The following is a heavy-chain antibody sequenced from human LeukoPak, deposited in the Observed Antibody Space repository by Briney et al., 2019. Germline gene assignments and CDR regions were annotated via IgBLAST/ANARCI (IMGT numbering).Heavy chain of an antibody. D-gene: IGHD4-17*01. CDR1: GYTLTELS. CDR2: FDPEDGET. CDR3: ATSIYGDYVVGYFDY. J-gene: IGHJ4*02. Sequence: ASVKVSCKVSGYTLTELSMHWVRQAPGKGLEWMGGFDPEDGETTYAQKLQGRVTMTEDTSTDTAYMELSSLRSEDTAVYYCATSIYGDYVVGYFDYWGQGTLVTVSS. V-gene: IGHV1-24*01.